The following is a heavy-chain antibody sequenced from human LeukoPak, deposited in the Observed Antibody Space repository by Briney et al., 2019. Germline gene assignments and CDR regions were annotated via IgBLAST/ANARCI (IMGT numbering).Heavy chain of an antibody. D-gene: IGHD6-19*01. CDR1: GYTFTGYY. Sequence: GASGKVSCKASGYTFTGYYMHWVRQAPGQGLEWMGWINPNSGGTNYAQKFQGRVTMTRDTSISTAYMELSRLRSDDTAVYYCARDYAVAGTGLFDYWGQGTLVTVSS. V-gene: IGHV1-2*02. CDR3: ARDYAVAGTGLFDY. J-gene: IGHJ4*02. CDR2: INPNSGGT.